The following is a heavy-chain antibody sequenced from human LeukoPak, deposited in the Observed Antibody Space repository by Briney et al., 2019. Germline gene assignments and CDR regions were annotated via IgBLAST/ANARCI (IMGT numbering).Heavy chain of an antibody. J-gene: IGHJ4*02. CDR2: ISSSSSYI. V-gene: IGHV3-21*01. Sequence: PGGSLRLSCAASGFTFSSYSMNWVRQAPGKGLEWVSSISSSSSYIYYADSVKGRFTISRDNAKNSLYLQMNSLRAEDTAVYYCARGRRGMATISVYYFDYWGQGTLVTVSS. CDR1: GFTFSSYS. D-gene: IGHD5-24*01. CDR3: ARGRRGMATISVYYFDY.